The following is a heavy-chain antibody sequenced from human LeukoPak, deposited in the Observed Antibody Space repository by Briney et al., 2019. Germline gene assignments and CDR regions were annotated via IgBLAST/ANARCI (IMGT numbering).Heavy chain of an antibody. CDR3: ARDKRGGSPYYFDS. Sequence: SQTRSLTCPVYAGSISSGSYYWSWIRQAAGKGVEGIGRIYTGGSTNYNSSLKSRVTISVDTSKNQLSLKLSSVTAADTAVYYCARDKRGGSPYYFDSWGQGTLVTVSS. J-gene: IGHJ4*02. CDR1: AGSISSGSYY. CDR2: IYTGGST. D-gene: IGHD2-15*01. V-gene: IGHV4-61*02.